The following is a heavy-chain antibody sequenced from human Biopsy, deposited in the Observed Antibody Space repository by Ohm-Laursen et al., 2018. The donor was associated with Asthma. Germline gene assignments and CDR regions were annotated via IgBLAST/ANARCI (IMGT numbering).Heavy chain of an antibody. CDR2: INSVFGTT. J-gene: IGHJ4*02. CDR3: ARKAGSCISRTCYSLDF. V-gene: IGHV1-69*13. Sequence: VASVKVSCKSLGGTFNTYVIGWVRQGPGQGLEWMGGINSVFGTTTYPQKFQDRVTITADDSTSTVYMELSSLRSEDTAVYYCARKAGSCISRTCYSLDFWGQGTLVTVSS. D-gene: IGHD2-2*01. CDR1: GGTFNTYV.